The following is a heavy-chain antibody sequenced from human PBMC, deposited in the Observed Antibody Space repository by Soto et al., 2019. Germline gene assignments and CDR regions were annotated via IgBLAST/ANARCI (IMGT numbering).Heavy chain of an antibody. D-gene: IGHD3-22*01. V-gene: IGHV3-30-3*01. CDR2: ISYDGSNK. Sequence: GGSLRLSCAASGFTFGSYAMHWVRQAPGKGLEWVAVISYDGSNKYYADSVKGRFTISRDNSKNTLYLQMNSLRAEDTAVYYCAREPNFDSSGSMPDYWGQGTLVTVSS. CDR3: AREPNFDSSGSMPDY. CDR1: GFTFGSYA. J-gene: IGHJ4*02.